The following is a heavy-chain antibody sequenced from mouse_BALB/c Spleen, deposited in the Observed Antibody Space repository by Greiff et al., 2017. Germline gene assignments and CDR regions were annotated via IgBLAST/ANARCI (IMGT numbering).Heavy chain of an antibody. J-gene: IGHJ3*01. CDR2: IYPGNGDT. D-gene: IGHD1-1*01. CDR1: GYTFTSYN. V-gene: IGHV1-12*01. Sequence: QVQLQQPGAELVKPGASVKMSCKASGYTFTSYNMHWVKQTPGQGLEWIGAIYPGNGDTSYNQKFKGKATLTADKSSSTAYMQLSSLTSENSAVDYCTITTVVSSYGGQGTLVTVSA. CDR3: TITTVVSSY.